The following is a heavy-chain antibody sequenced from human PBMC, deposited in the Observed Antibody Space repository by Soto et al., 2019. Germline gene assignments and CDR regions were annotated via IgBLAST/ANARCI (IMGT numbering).Heavy chain of an antibody. CDR2: IYYSGST. D-gene: IGHD3-10*01. V-gene: IGHV4-59*01. J-gene: IGHJ5*02. CDR1: GGAISSCY. CDR3: ASWFGELWLDP. Sequence: SETLALTCTVSGGAISSCYWGWIRQPPGKGLEWIGYIYYSGSTNYNPSRKSRATISVDTSKNQSSLKLSSVTAADTAVYYCASWFGELWLDPWGQGTLVTVSS.